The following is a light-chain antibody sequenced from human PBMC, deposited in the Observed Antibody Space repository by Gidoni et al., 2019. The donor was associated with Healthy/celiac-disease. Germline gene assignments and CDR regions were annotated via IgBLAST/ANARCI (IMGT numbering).Light chain of an antibody. CDR1: QGISNY. J-gene: IGKJ1*01. V-gene: IGKV1-27*01. CDR3: QKYNSAPRT. Sequence: DIQMTQSPSSLSASVGDRVTITCRASQGISNYLAWYQQKPGKVPKLLIYAASPLQSGVPSRFRCRGSWTGFPLTLRRLQPSDVSTYYCQKYNSAPRTFGQGTKVEIK. CDR2: AAS.